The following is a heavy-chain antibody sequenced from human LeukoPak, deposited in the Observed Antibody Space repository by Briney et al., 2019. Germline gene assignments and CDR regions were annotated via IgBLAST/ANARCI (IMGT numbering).Heavy chain of an antibody. CDR3: ASLATGPGYDAFDI. CDR2: INPSGGST. Sequence: ASVKVSCKASGYTFTSYYMHWVRQAPGKGLEWMGIINPSGGSTSYAQKFQGRVTMTRDTSTSTVYMELGSLRSEDTAVYYCASLATGPGYDAFDIWGQGTMVTVSS. D-gene: IGHD1-14*01. J-gene: IGHJ3*02. V-gene: IGHV1-46*01. CDR1: GYTFTSYY.